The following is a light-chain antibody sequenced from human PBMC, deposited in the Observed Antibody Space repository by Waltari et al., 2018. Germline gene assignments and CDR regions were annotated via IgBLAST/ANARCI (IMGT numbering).Light chain of an antibody. Sequence: EIVLTQSPATLSLSPGERATLSCRARQSVSSYLAWYQQKPGQAPRLLIYDASNRATGIPARFSGSGSGTDFTLTISSLEPEDFAVYYCQQRSNWPPGGLTFGGGTKVEIK. CDR1: QSVSSY. CDR3: QQRSNWPPGGLT. CDR2: DAS. V-gene: IGKV3-11*01. J-gene: IGKJ4*01.